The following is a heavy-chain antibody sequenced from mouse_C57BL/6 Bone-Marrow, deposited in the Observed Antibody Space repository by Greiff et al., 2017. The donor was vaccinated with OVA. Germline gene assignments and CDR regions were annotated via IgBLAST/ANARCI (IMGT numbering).Heavy chain of an antibody. J-gene: IGHJ4*01. CDR1: GFTFTDYY. CDR3: ARYPGSSPYYAMDY. D-gene: IGHD1-1*01. V-gene: IGHV7-3*01. Sequence: EVMLVESGGGLVQPGGSLSLSCAASGFTFTDYYMSWVRQPPGKALEWLGFIRNKANGYSTEYSASVKGRFTISRDNSQSILYLQMNALRAEDSAYYDCARYPGSSPYYAMDYWGQGTSVTVSS. CDR2: IRNKANGYST.